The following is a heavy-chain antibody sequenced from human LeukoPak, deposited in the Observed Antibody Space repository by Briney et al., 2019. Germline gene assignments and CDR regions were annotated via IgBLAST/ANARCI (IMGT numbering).Heavy chain of an antibody. J-gene: IGHJ4*02. D-gene: IGHD3-9*01. V-gene: IGHV4-4*02. CDR3: SRGRAYFD. Sequence: SETLSLTCAVSGGSISSSHWWNWVRQPPGKGLEWIGEINHAGSTSYNPSLKSRVTISLDKSKNQFSLRLNSVTAADTAVYYCSRGRAYFDWGQGTLVTVSS. CDR2: INHAGST. CDR1: GGSISSSHW.